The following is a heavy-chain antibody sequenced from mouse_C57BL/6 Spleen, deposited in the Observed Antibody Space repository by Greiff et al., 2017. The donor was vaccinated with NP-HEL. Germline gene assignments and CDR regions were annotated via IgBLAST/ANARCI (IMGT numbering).Heavy chain of an antibody. Sequence: QVRLQQPGAELVKPGASVKMSCKASGYTLPSSWITWVKQRPGQGLEWIGDIYPGSGSTNYNEKFKSKATLTVDTSSSTAYMQLSSLTSEDSAVYYCARGGASNYYAMDYWGQGTSVTVSS. CDR3: ARGGASNYYAMDY. CDR1: GYTLPSSW. J-gene: IGHJ4*01. CDR2: IYPGSGST. V-gene: IGHV1-55*01. D-gene: IGHD1-1*02.